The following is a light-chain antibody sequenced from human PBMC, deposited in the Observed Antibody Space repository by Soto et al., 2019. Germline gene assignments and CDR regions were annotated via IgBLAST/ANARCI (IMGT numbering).Light chain of an antibody. CDR1: SGHSSYD. CDR3: QTSGTGNHVV. CDR2: IDSDGSH. J-gene: IGLJ2*01. V-gene: IGLV4-69*01. Sequence: QSVLTQSPSASASLGASVKLTCTLSSGHSSYDIAWHQQQPEQGHRYLMKIDSDGSHTTGDAIPDRFSGSSSGAERSLAIARLAAEDDADYCCQTSGTGNHVVFGGGTQLTVL.